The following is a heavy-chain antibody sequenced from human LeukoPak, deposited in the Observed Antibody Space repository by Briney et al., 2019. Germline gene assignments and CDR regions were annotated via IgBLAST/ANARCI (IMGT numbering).Heavy chain of an antibody. V-gene: IGHV4-39*07. CDR3: ARDLGDYNSRAYEVWFDP. CDR1: GGSISSSSYY. D-gene: IGHD3-22*01. J-gene: IGHJ5*02. Sequence: PSETLSLTCTVSGGSISSSSYYWGWIRQPPGKGLEWIGRFYTRGSTNYNPSLKSRVTMSIDTTKNHFSLKLTSVTAADTAVYYCARDLGDYNSRAYEVWFDPWGQGTLVTVSS. CDR2: FYTRGST.